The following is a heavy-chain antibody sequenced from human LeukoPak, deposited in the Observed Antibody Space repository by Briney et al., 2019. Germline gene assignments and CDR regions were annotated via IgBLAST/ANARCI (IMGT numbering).Heavy chain of an antibody. CDR3: AQEGHEVFWGGYDSYNCCDL. D-gene: IGHD3-16*01. CDR1: GGTLSSYA. CDR2: IIPIFGTA. V-gene: IGHV1-69*05. J-gene: IGHJ5*02. Sequence: SVKLSCKASGGTLSSYAISWVRQGPGQGLDWMGLIIPIFGTANYAQKFQGRDTITTDESPSTAYMELSSLRSQDTAAYYSAQEGHEVFWGGYDSYNCCDLWGQGNVVSVSS.